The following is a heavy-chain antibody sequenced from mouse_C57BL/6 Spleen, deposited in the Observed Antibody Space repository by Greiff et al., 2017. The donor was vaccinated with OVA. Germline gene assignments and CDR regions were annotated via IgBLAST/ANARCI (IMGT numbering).Heavy chain of an antibody. CDR1: GYAFSSYW. Sequence: VQLQQSGAELVKPGASVKISCKASGYAFSSYWMNWVKQRPGKGLEWIGQIYPGDGDTNYNGKFKGKATLTADKSSSTAYMPLSSLTSEDSAVYFCARSPYYYGTHYYAMDYWGQGTSVTVSS. D-gene: IGHD1-1*01. V-gene: IGHV1-80*01. CDR3: ARSPYYYGTHYYAMDY. CDR2: IYPGDGDT. J-gene: IGHJ4*01.